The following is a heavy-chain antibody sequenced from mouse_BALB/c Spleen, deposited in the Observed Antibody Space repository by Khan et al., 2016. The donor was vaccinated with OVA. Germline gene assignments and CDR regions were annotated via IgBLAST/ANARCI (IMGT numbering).Heavy chain of an antibody. Sequence: EVELVESGPGLVKPSQSLSLTCTVTGYSITSAYAWNWNRQFPGNKLEWMGYISYSGSTNYNPALKSRISITRDTSKNQFFLQLNSVTTEDTATYYCARDGSRYNYAMDYWGQGTSVTVSS. CDR1: GYSITSAYA. CDR3: ARDGSRYNYAMDY. CDR2: ISYSGST. V-gene: IGHV3-2*02. J-gene: IGHJ4*01. D-gene: IGHD2-3*01.